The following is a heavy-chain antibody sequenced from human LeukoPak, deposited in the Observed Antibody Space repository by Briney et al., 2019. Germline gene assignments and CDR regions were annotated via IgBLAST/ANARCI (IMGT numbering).Heavy chain of an antibody. CDR2: INHSGNT. CDR1: GGSFSGYY. Sequence: PSETLSLTCAVYGGSFSGYYWSWIRQPPGKGLEWIGEINHSGNTYYNPSLKSRVTISVDTSKIQFSLKPSSVTAADTAVYYCARDHVVIPATYWNYGMDVWGQGTTVTVSS. CDR3: ARDHVVIPATYWNYGMDV. J-gene: IGHJ6*02. D-gene: IGHD2-2*01. V-gene: IGHV4-34*01.